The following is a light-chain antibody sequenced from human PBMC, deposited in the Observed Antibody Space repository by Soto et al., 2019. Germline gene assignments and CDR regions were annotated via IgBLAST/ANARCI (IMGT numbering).Light chain of an antibody. Sequence: VLTQSPGTLSLSPGDRAALSCRASQTVGGNYLAWYQQKPGQAPRLFIFDASSRADGIPDRFSGSGSGTDFTLTISRLEPEDFALYFCQRYGSSPPTFGQGTKVEVK. J-gene: IGKJ1*01. CDR3: QRYGSSPPT. V-gene: IGKV3-20*01. CDR2: DAS. CDR1: QTVGGNY.